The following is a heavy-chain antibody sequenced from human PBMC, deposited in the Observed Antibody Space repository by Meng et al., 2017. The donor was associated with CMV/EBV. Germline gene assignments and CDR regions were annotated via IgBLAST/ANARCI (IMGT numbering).Heavy chain of an antibody. D-gene: IGHD4-23*01. CDR3: ARVLRWNGVIDY. Sequence: QLQLQESGPGLVKPSETLSLTCTVSGGSISSSSYYWSWIRQPAGKGLEWIGRIYTSGSTNYNPSLKSRVTMSVDTSKNQFSLKLSSVTAADTAVYYCARVLRWNGVIDYWGQGTLVTVSS. CDR1: GGSISSSSYY. CDR2: IYTSGST. V-gene: IGHV4-61*02. J-gene: IGHJ4*02.